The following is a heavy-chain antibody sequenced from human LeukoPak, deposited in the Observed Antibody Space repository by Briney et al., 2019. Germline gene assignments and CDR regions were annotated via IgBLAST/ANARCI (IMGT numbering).Heavy chain of an antibody. J-gene: IGHJ2*01. Sequence: GGSLRLSCAASGFTFSSYGMHWVRQAPGKGLEWVAVISYDGSNKYYADSVKGRFTISRDNSKNTLYLQMNSLRAEDTAVYYCARGRNTAVAGTDWYFDLWGRGTLVTVSS. V-gene: IGHV3-30*03. CDR3: ARGRNTAVAGTDWYFDL. CDR1: GFTFSSYG. CDR2: ISYDGSNK. D-gene: IGHD6-19*01.